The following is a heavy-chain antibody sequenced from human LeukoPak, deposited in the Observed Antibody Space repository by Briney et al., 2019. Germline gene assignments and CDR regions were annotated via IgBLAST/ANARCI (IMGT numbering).Heavy chain of an antibody. Sequence: PSETLSLTCAVSGYSISSGYYWGWIRQPPGKGLEWLGIIYHSGSTYYNPSLKSRFTISVDTSKNQYSLKLSPGTAADTAVYYCARQRDGYNCDYWGQGTLVTVSS. J-gene: IGHJ4*02. CDR1: GYSISSGYY. CDR3: ARQRDGYNCDY. CDR2: IYHSGST. D-gene: IGHD5-24*01. V-gene: IGHV4-38-2*01.